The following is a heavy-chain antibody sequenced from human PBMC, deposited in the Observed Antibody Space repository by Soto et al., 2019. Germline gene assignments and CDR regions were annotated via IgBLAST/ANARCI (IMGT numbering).Heavy chain of an antibody. CDR3: ARVWGYAFDY. CDR2: IYYSGST. CDR1: GGSIRSSY. Sequence: PSETLALTCTVSGGSIRSSYWSRIRQPPGKGLEWIGYIYYSGSTNYNPSLKSRVTISVDTSKNQFSLKLSSVTAADTAVYCRARVWGYAFDYCGQGTLVGVS. J-gene: IGHJ4*02. D-gene: IGHD3-16*01. V-gene: IGHV4-59*01.